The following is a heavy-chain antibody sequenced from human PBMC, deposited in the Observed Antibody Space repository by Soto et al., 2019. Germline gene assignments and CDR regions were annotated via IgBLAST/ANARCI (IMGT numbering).Heavy chain of an antibody. CDR2: INPNSGGT. D-gene: IGHD3-22*01. CDR3: ARAHRGRYYYDSSGLALGY. V-gene: IGHV1-2*02. CDR1: GYTFTGYY. J-gene: IGHJ4*02. Sequence: VASVKVSCKASGYTFTGYYMHWVRQAPGQGLEWMGWINPNSGGTNYAQKFQGRVTMTRDTSISTAYMELSRLRSDDTAAYYCARAHRGRYYYDSSGLALGYWGQGTLVTVSS.